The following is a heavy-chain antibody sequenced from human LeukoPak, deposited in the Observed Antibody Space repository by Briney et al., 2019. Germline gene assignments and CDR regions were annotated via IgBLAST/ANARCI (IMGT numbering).Heavy chain of an antibody. CDR1: GFTFSSYA. V-gene: IGHV3-30-3*01. Sequence: GGSLRLSCAASGFTFSSYAMHWVRQAPGKGLEWVALISYDGSNKYYADSVKGRFTISRDDSKNTLYLQMNSLRAEDTAVYYCARGPLRAAVNWGQGTMVTVYS. D-gene: IGHD6-13*01. CDR2: ISYDGSNK. J-gene: IGHJ3*01. CDR3: ARGPLRAAVN.